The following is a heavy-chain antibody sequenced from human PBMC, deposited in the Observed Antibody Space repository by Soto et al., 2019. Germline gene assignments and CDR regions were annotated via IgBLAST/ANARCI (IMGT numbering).Heavy chain of an antibody. CDR3: AKDRWGGWSGFLVEYDY. CDR2: ISGSGGST. V-gene: IGHV3-23*01. CDR1: GFTFSSYA. Sequence: LRLSCAASGFTFSSYAMSWVRQAPGKGLEWVSAISGSGGSTYYADSVKGRFTISRDNSKNTLYLQMNSLRAEDTAVYYCAKDRWGGWSGFLVEYDYWGQGTLVTVSS. D-gene: IGHD3-3*01. J-gene: IGHJ4*02.